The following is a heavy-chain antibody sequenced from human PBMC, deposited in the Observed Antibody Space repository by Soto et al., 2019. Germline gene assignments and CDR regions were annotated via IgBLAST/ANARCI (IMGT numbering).Heavy chain of an antibody. Sequence: SVKVSCKASGGTFSSYAISWVRQAPGQGLEWMGGIIPIFGTANYAQKFQGRVTITADESTSTVYMELSSLRSEDTAVYYCARDWDDYYYDSSGPEDSVSAFDIWGQGTMVTVSS. CDR3: ARDWDDYYYDSSGPEDSVSAFDI. J-gene: IGHJ3*02. CDR1: GGTFSSYA. V-gene: IGHV1-69*13. D-gene: IGHD3-22*01. CDR2: IIPIFGTA.